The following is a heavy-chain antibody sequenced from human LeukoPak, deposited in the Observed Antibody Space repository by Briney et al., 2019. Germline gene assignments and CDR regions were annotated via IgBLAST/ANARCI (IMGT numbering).Heavy chain of an antibody. J-gene: IGHJ6*02. V-gene: IGHV4-34*01. D-gene: IGHD3-3*01. CDR1: GGSFSGYY. Sequence: SETLSLTCAVYGGSFSGYYWSWIRQPPGKGLEWIGEINHSGSTNYNPSLKSRVTISVDTSKNQFSLKLSSVTAADTAVYYCARDQDDFWSGPSYGMDVWGQGTTVTVSS. CDR2: INHSGST. CDR3: ARDQDDFWSGPSYGMDV.